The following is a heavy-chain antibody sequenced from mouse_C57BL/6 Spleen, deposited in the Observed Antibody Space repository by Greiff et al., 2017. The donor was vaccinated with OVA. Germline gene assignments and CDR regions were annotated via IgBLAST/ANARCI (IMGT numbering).Heavy chain of an antibody. J-gene: IGHJ2*01. CDR1: GYAFSSYW. CDR3: ARSPSSLSDYFDY. V-gene: IGHV1-80*01. Sequence: VQLQQSGAELVKPGASVKLSCKASGYAFSSYWMNWVKHRPGKGLEWIGQIYPGGGDTTYNGKFKGKATLTADKSSSTAYMQLSSLTSEDSAVYFCARSPSSLSDYFDYWGQGTTLTVSS. D-gene: IGHD6-2*01. CDR2: IYPGGGDT.